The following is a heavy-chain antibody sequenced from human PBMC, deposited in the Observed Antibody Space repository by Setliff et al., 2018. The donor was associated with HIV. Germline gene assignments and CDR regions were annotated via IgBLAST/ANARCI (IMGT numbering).Heavy chain of an antibody. D-gene: IGHD5-12*01. CDR2: IYYSGST. V-gene: IGHV4-39*01. CDR1: GDSTSSSSSY. CDR3: ARLGDSGYDFRGYFDY. J-gene: IGHJ4*02. Sequence: PSETLSLTCTVSGDSTSSSSSYWGWIRQPPGKGLEWIGSIYYSGSTYYNPSLKSRVTISVDTSRNQFSLKLTSVTAADTALYFCARLGDSGYDFRGYFDYWGQGKLVTVSS.